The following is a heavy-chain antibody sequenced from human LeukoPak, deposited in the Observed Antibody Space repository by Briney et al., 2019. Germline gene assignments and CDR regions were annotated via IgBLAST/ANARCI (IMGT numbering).Heavy chain of an antibody. Sequence: ASVKVSCKASGGTFSSFAISWVRQAPGQGLQWMGGIIPIFGTANYAQKFRGRVTITADKSTRTAYMELSSLRSEDTAVYYCARDFYSSGWYEYFQHWGQGTLVTVSS. V-gene: IGHV1-69*06. CDR1: GGTFSSFA. D-gene: IGHD6-19*01. J-gene: IGHJ1*01. CDR2: IIPIFGTA. CDR3: ARDFYSSGWYEYFQH.